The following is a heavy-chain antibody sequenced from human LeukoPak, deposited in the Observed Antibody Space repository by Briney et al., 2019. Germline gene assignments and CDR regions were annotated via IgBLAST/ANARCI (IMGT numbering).Heavy chain of an antibody. CDR2: IYYNGIS. J-gene: IGHJ3*02. D-gene: IGHD3-22*01. CDR3: ARTYYYDSSGYVDGNAFDI. CDR1: GGSISGYY. V-gene: IGHV4-59*01. Sequence: PSETLSLTCTVSGGSISGYYWSWIRQPPGKGLEWIAYIYYNGISNYNPSLKSRVIISVDSSKNQFSLKLTSVTAADTAVYYCARTYYYDSSGYVDGNAFDIWGQGTMVTVSS.